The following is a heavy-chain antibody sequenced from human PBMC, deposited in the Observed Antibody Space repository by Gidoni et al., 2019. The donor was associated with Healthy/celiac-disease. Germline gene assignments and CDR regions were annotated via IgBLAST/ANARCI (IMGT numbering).Heavy chain of an antibody. Sequence: QVQLQQWGAGLLKPSETLSLTCAVYGGSFSGYYWSWIRQPPGKGLEWIGEINHSGSTNYNPSLKSRVTISVDTSKNQFSLKLSSVTAADTAVYYCARGLAQRRYYYDSSGYYYRGYYFDYWGQGTLVTVSS. CDR3: ARGLAQRRYYYDSSGYYYRGYYFDY. J-gene: IGHJ4*02. D-gene: IGHD3-22*01. V-gene: IGHV4-34*01. CDR2: INHSGST. CDR1: GGSFSGYY.